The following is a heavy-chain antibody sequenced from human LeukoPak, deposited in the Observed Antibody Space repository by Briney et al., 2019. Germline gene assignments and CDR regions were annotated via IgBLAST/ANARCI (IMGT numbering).Heavy chain of an antibody. Sequence: SETLSLTCTVSGYSISNGYYWSWIRQPPGKGLEWIGSLYHSGSTFYNPSLKNRVSISVDTSKNQFSLKLSSVTAADTAVYYCARRVRGYSYEYYFDYWGQGTLVTVSS. V-gene: IGHV4-38-2*02. CDR1: GYSISNGYY. J-gene: IGHJ4*02. D-gene: IGHD5-18*01. CDR2: LYHSGST. CDR3: ARRVRGYSYEYYFDY.